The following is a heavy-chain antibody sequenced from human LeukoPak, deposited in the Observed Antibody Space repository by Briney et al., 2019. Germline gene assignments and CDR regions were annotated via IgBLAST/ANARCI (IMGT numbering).Heavy chain of an antibody. Sequence: GGSLRLSCAASGFTFSSYAMSWVRQAPGKGLEWVSSLSSSSSYIYYADSVKGRFTISRDNAKNSLYLQMNSLRAEDTAVYYCASCGGVSCYQGYFDYWGQGTLVTVSS. D-gene: IGHD2-15*01. J-gene: IGHJ4*02. CDR3: ASCGGVSCYQGYFDY. V-gene: IGHV3-21*01. CDR2: LSSSSSYI. CDR1: GFTFSSYA.